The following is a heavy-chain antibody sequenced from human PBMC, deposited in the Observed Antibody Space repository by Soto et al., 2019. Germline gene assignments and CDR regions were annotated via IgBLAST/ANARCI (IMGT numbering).Heavy chain of an antibody. D-gene: IGHD3-10*01. CDR3: ARGRVPVISTSSFAY. CDR2: IIPLFGSM. J-gene: IGHJ4*02. Sequence: QVQLVQSGAEVKTPGSSVKVSCKASEGTFSSYGLSWVRQAPGQGLEWVGEIIPLFGSMKYAQKFEGRVIITADDSRSTGYMELSRLTSEDTAVYYCARGRVPVISTSSFAYWGQGTLVTVSS. CDR1: EGTFSSYG. V-gene: IGHV1-69*01.